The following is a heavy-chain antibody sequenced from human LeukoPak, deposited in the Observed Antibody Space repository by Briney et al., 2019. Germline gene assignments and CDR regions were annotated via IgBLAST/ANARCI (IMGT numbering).Heavy chain of an antibody. CDR1: GGSISSYY. D-gene: IGHD3-10*01. V-gene: IGHV4-4*07. CDR3: ARDGDMVRGLLDAFDI. CDR2: IYTSGST. J-gene: IGHJ3*02. Sequence: SETLSLTCTVSGGSISSYYWSWIRQPAGKGLEWIGRIYTSGSTNYNPSLKSRVTMSVDTSKNQFSLKLSSVTAADTAVYYCARDGDMVRGLLDAFDIWGQGTMVTVSS.